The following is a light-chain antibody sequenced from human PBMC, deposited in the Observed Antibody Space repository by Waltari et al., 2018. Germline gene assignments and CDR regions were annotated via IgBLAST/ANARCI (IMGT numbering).Light chain of an antibody. Sequence: QSALTQPASVSGSPGQSITISCTGTSSDVGGYNYVSWYQQPPGKAPKLMIYDVSNRPSGGSNRFSGSKSGNTASLTISGLQAEDEADYYCSSYTSSSTLGFGTGTKVTVL. V-gene: IGLV2-14*03. CDR2: DVS. J-gene: IGLJ1*01. CDR3: SSYTSSSTLG. CDR1: SSDVGGYNY.